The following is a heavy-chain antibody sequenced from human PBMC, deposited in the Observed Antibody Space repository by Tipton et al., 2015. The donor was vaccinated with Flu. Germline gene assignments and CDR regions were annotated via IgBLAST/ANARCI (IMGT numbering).Heavy chain of an antibody. Sequence: GSLRLSCAASGFTLSSNWMHWVRQAPGKGLVWVSRINGDGSSSEHADSVKGRFTISRDNAKNTLYLQMNSLRAEDTGIYYCSRTGITGTTVPYFDLWGRGTLVTVSS. V-gene: IGHV3-74*03. J-gene: IGHJ2*01. CDR2: INGDGSSS. CDR1: GFTLSSNW. D-gene: IGHD1-7*01. CDR3: SRTGITGTTVPYFDL.